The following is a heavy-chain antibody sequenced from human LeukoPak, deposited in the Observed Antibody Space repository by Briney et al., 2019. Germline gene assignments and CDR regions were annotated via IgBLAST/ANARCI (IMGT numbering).Heavy chain of an antibody. J-gene: IGHJ3*02. CDR3: ASVFYDILTGYYPRENVAFDI. CDR2: ILSGGST. Sequence: GGSLRLSCAASGFTVSSNYMSWVRQAPGKGLEWVSVILSGGSTYYADSVKGRFTISRDNSKNTLYLQMNSLRAEDTAVYYCASVFYDILTGYYPRENVAFDIWGQGTMVTVSS. D-gene: IGHD3-9*01. CDR1: GFTVSSNY. V-gene: IGHV3-53*01.